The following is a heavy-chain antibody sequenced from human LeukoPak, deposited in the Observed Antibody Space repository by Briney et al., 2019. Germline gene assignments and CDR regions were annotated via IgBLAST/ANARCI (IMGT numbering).Heavy chain of an antibody. D-gene: IGHD4-17*01. CDR2: ISYSGST. J-gene: IGHJ4*02. CDR1: AGSISSSNNY. V-gene: IGHV4-39*01. Sequence: SETLSLTCTVSAGSISSSNNYWGCIREPPGKGLEWIGSISYSGSTNYNPSLKSRVTISVYMSKNQFSLKVSSVTATDTAVYYCARHIANGDYINYSGQGTLVTVSS. CDR3: ARHIANGDYINY.